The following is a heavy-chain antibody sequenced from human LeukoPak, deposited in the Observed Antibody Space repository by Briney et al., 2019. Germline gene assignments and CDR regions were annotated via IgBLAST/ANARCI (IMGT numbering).Heavy chain of an antibody. CDR3: TTLTYDSSGYHNPPLDY. CDR1: GFTFSNAW. CDR2: IKSKTDGGTT. J-gene: IGHJ4*02. V-gene: IGHV3-15*01. D-gene: IGHD3-22*01. Sequence: GGSLRLSCAASGFTFSNAWMSWVRQGPGKGLEWVGRIKSKTDGGTTDYAAPVKGRFTISRDDSKNTLYLQMNSLKTEDTAVYYCTTLTYDSSGYHNPPLDYWGQGTLVTVSS.